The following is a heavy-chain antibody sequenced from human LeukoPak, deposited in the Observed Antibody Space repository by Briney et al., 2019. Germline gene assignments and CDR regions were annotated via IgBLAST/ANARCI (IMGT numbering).Heavy chain of an antibody. V-gene: IGHV4-39*01. D-gene: IGHD6-13*01. Sequence: PSETLSLTCTVSAGSISSSSYYWGWIRQPPGKGLEWIGSIFFIGSIYYNPFLKSRVAISVDTSKHQFSLNLSSVTAADTAVYYCARRAAGAGDFDYWGQGTLVTVSS. J-gene: IGHJ4*02. CDR1: AGSISSSSYY. CDR3: ARRAAGAGDFDY. CDR2: IFFIGSI.